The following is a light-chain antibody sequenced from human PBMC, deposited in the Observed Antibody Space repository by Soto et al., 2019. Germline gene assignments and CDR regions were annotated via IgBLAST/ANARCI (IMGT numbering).Light chain of an antibody. CDR3: KSYDSGVTGYV. V-gene: IGLV1-40*01. CDR2: SNT. CDR1: ISNIGAGFD. Sequence: QCLLTQPPSVCGAPGQTCTISCTGSISNIGAGFDVHWYQQVPGTAPKVVLYSNTARPSGVPDRFSGSRYGSSGSLAITGLQPEDEADYYCKSYDSGVTGYVFGTGTKVTVL. J-gene: IGLJ1*01.